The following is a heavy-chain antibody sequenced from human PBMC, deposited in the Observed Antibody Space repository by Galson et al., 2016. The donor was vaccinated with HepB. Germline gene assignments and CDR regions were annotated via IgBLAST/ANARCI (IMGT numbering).Heavy chain of an antibody. Sequence: SVKVSCKASGYTFTDYYIHWVRRAPGQGLEWMGWINPNSGGTNYAQKFQGRVTMTRDTSISTAYMELSRLRSDDAAVYYCAKDYYCSGSWNDYWGQGTLVSLSS. CDR1: GYTFTDYY. J-gene: IGHJ4*02. CDR3: AKDYYCSGSWNDY. CDR2: INPNSGGT. D-gene: IGHD3-10*01. V-gene: IGHV1-2*02.